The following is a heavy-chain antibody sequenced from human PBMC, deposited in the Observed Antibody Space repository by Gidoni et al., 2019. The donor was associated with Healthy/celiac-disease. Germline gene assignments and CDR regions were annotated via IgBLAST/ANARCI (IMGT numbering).Heavy chain of an antibody. CDR1: GYTFTGYY. CDR2: INPNSGGT. CDR3: ARGGYYDFWSGSSSFDY. D-gene: IGHD3-3*01. Sequence: QVQLVQSGAEVKKPGASVKVSCKASGYTFTGYYMHWVRQAPGQGLEWMGWINPNSGGTNYAQKFQGRVTMTRDTSISTAYMELGRLGSDDTAVYYCARGGYYDFWSGSSSFDYWGQGTLVTVSS. V-gene: IGHV1-2*02. J-gene: IGHJ4*02.